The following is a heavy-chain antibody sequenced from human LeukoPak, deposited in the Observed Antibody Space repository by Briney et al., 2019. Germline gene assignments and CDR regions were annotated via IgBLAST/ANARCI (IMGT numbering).Heavy chain of an antibody. V-gene: IGHV4-30-4*01. CDR1: GGSISSGDYY. J-gene: IGHJ4*02. CDR2: IYYSGST. Sequence: SETLSLTCTVSGGSISSGDYYWSWIRQPQGKGLEWIGYIYYSGSTYYNPSLKSRVTISVDTSKNQFSLKLSSVTAADTAVYYCASTSREYYYDSSGKLSFDYWGQGTLVTVSS. D-gene: IGHD3-22*01. CDR3: ASTSREYYYDSSGKLSFDY.